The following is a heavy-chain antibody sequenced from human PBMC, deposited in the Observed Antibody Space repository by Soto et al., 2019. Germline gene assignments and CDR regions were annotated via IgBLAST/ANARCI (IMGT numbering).Heavy chain of an antibody. CDR1: GGTFSSYA. CDR3: ARRRDGYNPTYYYYGMDV. CDR2: IIPIFGTA. J-gene: IGHJ6*02. V-gene: IGHV1-69*13. Sequence: GASVKVSCKASGGTFSSYAISWVQQAPGQGLEWMGGIIPIFGTANYAQKFQGRVTITADESTSTAYMELSSLRSEDTAVYYCARRRDGYNPTYYYYGMDVWGQGTTVTVSS. D-gene: IGHD5-12*01.